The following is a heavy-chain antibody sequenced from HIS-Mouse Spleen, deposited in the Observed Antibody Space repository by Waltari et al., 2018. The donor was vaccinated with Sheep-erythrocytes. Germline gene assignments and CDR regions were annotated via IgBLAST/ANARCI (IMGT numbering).Heavy chain of an antibody. CDR3: AKVGATGWFDP. Sequence: QVQLVESGGGVVQPGRSLRLSCAASGFTFSSYGMHWVRRATGTGLGWVAVILYEGSKKYYADSVKGRFTISRDNSKNTLYLQMNSLRAEDTAVYYCAKVGATGWFDPWGQGTLVTVSS. V-gene: IGHV3-30*18. CDR2: ILYEGSKK. J-gene: IGHJ5*02. CDR1: GFTFSSYG. D-gene: IGHD1-26*01.